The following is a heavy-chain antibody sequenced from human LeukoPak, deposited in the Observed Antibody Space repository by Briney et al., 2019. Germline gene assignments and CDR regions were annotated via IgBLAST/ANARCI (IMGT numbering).Heavy chain of an antibody. CDR1: GGSISSGGYS. CDR2: IYHSGGT. V-gene: IGHV4-30-2*01. D-gene: IGHD2-2*03. CDR3: ASMATGYCSSTSCGDWYFDL. J-gene: IGHJ2*01. Sequence: TSSETLSLTCAVSGGSISSGGYSWSWIRQPPGKGLEWIGYIYHSGGTYYNPSLKSRVTISVDRSKNQFSLKLSSVTAADTAVYYCASMATGYCSSTSCGDWYFDLWGRGTLVTVSS.